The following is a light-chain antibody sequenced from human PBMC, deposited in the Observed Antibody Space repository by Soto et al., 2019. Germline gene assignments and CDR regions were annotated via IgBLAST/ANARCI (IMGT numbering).Light chain of an antibody. Sequence: EILMTQSPATLSMSPGERSTLSCRASQSVSSNLAWYQQKPGQAPRLLIYGASSRATGIPDRFSGSGSGTDFTLTISRLEPEDFAVYYCQQYGSWTFGQGTKVDIK. CDR2: GAS. CDR3: QQYGSWT. J-gene: IGKJ1*01. CDR1: QSVSSN. V-gene: IGKV3-20*01.